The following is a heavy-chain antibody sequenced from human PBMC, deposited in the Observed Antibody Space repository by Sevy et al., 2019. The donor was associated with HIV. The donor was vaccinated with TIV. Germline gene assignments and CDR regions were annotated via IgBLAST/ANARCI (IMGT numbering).Heavy chain of an antibody. CDR2: IYPSGST. Sequence: SETLSLTCAVSGGSIINDKWWSWVRQPPGKGLEWIGEIYPSGSTNYNPSLKSRVTISMDKSKNHFSLKLTSVTAADTAVYYCAREGTTTSFDDWGQGTLVTVSS. J-gene: IGHJ4*02. CDR3: AREGTTTSFDD. D-gene: IGHD1-26*01. CDR1: GGSIINDKW. V-gene: IGHV4-4*02.